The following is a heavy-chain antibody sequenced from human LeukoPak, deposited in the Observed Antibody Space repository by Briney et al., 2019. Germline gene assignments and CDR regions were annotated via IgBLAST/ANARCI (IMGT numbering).Heavy chain of an antibody. J-gene: IGHJ4*02. Sequence: ASVRVSCKASGYTFTGYYMHWVRQAPGQGLEWMGRINPNSGGTNYAQKFQGRVTMTRDTSISTAYMELSRLRSDDTAVYYCARDYYDSSGYLIWGQGTLVTVSS. CDR1: GYTFTGYY. V-gene: IGHV1-2*02. CDR2: INPNSGGT. CDR3: ARDYYDSSGYLI. D-gene: IGHD3-22*01.